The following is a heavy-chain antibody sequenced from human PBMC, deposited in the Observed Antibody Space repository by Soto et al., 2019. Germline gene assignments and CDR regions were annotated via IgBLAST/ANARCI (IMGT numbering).Heavy chain of an antibody. V-gene: IGHV4-59*08. Sequence: PSETLSLTCTVSGGSISSYYWSWIRQPPGKGLEWIGYIYYSGSTNYNPSLKSRVTISVDTSKNQSSLRLSSVTAADTAVYYCARRAGTNDFQHWGQGTLVTVSS. J-gene: IGHJ1*01. CDR1: GGSISSYY. CDR2: IYYSGST. CDR3: ARRAGTNDFQH.